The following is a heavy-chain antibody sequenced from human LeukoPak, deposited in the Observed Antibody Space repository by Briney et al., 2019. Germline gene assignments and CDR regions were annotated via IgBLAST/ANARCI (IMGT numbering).Heavy chain of an antibody. Sequence: PGGSLRLSCAASGFIFSDHYMAWVRQAPGKGLEWVGEINHSGSTNYNPSLKSRVTISVDTSKNQFSLKLSSVTAADTAVYYCARINGRDDIVVVPAAIMGGGMDVWGQGTTVTVSS. V-gene: IGHV4-34*01. CDR1: GFIFSDHY. J-gene: IGHJ6*02. CDR3: ARINGRDDIVVVPAAIMGGGMDV. D-gene: IGHD2-2*02. CDR2: INHSGST.